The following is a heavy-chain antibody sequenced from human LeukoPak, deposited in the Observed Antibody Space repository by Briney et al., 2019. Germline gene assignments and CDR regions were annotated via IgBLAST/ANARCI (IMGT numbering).Heavy chain of an antibody. CDR3: ARTTGCSSTSCYVNF. CDR1: GFTFSSYA. Sequence: GGSLRLSCVASGFTFSSYAMSWVRQAPGEGLEWVSGISGSGDSTYYADSVKGRFTISRDNSKNTLYLQMSTLRAEDTAVYYCARTTGCSSTSCYVNFWGQGTLVTVSS. CDR2: ISGSGDST. J-gene: IGHJ4*02. V-gene: IGHV3-23*01. D-gene: IGHD2-2*01.